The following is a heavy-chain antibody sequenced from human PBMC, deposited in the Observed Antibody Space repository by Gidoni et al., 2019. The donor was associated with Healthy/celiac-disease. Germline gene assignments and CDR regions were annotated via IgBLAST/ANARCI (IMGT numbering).Heavy chain of an antibody. D-gene: IGHD3-22*01. V-gene: IGHV3-30*01. CDR2: ISYDGSNK. Sequence: QVQLVESGGGVVQPGRSLRLSCAASGFTFSSYAMHWVRQAPGKGLEWVAVISYDGSNKYYADSVKGRFTISRDNSKNTLYLQMNSLRAEDTAVYYCARGGGVTMIVVVIGYYWGQGTLVTVSS. J-gene: IGHJ4*02. CDR1: GFTFSSYA. CDR3: ARGGGVTMIVVVIGYY.